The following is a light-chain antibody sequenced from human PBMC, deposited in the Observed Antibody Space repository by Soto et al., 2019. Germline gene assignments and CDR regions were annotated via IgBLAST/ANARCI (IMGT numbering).Light chain of an antibody. CDR1: QSISRS. Sequence: DIQMTQSPSTLSASVGDRVTITCRASQSISRSLAWYQQKPGKAPSLLIYDASSLEGGVPSRFSGSGFGTEFTLTTTNFQPADFATHYCHQYSDFLISFGPGTTVDFK. J-gene: IGKJ3*01. CDR2: DAS. CDR3: HQYSDFLIS. V-gene: IGKV1-5*01.